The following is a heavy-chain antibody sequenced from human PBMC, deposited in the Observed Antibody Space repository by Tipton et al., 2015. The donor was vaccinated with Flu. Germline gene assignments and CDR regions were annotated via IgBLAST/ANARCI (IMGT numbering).Heavy chain of an antibody. CDR2: INAGNGDT. CDR1: GYTFTNYA. D-gene: IGHD3-9*01. J-gene: IGHJ4*02. Sequence: QSGAEVKKPGASVTVSCKASGYTFTNYAVHWVRQAPGQSLEWLGWINAGNGDTKYSEKFQGRVTLTRDTSATTAYIELTGLRSEDSAIYYCARAFYDLLTGYPYYFDYWGQGTLVTVSS. CDR3: ARAFYDLLTGYPYYFDY. V-gene: IGHV1-3*01.